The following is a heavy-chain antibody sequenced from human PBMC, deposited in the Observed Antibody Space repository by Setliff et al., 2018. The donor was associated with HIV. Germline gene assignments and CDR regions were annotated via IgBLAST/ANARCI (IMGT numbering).Heavy chain of an antibody. D-gene: IGHD3-22*01. CDR3: HHYCITTYCHRTLGY. Sequence: GGSLRLSCTFYGFSFNSYGMHWVRQAPGKGLEWVASIWYDERHKYYANSVKGRFTISRDNPKRTLYLHMSSLNTEDSAVYYCHHYCITTYCHRTLGYWGQGVQVTVSS. CDR2: IWYDERHK. J-gene: IGHJ4*02. V-gene: IGHV3-33*08. CDR1: GFSFNSYG.